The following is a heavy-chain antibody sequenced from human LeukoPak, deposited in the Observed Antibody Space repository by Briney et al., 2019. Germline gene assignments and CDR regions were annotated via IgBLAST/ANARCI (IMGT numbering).Heavy chain of an antibody. J-gene: IGHJ4*02. CDR3: ARVAGSGWTPFDY. D-gene: IGHD6-19*01. V-gene: IGHV3-21*01. CDR2: ISSSSSYI. CDR1: GFTFSSYS. Sequence: GGSLRLSCAASGFTFSSYSMNWVRQAPGKGLEWVSSISSSSSYIYYADSVKGRFTISRDNAKNSLYLQMNSLRAEDTAVYYCARVAGSGWTPFDYWGQGTLVTVSS.